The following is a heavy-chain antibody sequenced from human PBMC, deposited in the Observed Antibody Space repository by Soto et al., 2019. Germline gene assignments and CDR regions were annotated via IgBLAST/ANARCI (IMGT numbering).Heavy chain of an antibody. CDR3: AKDLEGFGELLFSPTYFDY. D-gene: IGHD3-10*01. CDR2: ISGSGGST. V-gene: IGHV3-23*01. J-gene: IGHJ4*02. CDR1: GFTFSSYA. Sequence: GGSLRLSCAASGFTFSSYAMSWVRQAPGKGLEWVSAISGSGGSTYYADSVKGRFTISRDNSKNTLYLQMNSLRAEDTAVYYCAKDLEGFGELLFSPTYFDYWGQGTLVTVSS.